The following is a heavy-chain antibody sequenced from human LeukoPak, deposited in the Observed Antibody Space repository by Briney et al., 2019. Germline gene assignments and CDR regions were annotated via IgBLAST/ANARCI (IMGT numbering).Heavy chain of an antibody. CDR2: IIPIFGTA. CDR1: GGTFSSYA. Sequence: ASVKVSCKASGGTFSSYAISWVRQAPGQGLEWMGGIIPIFGTANYAQKFQGRVTITADKSTSTAYMELSSLRSEDTAVYYCARYSGYDYGLYYYYYYMDVWGKGTTVTVSS. CDR3: ARYSGYDYGLYYYYYYMDV. V-gene: IGHV1-69*06. D-gene: IGHD5-12*01. J-gene: IGHJ6*03.